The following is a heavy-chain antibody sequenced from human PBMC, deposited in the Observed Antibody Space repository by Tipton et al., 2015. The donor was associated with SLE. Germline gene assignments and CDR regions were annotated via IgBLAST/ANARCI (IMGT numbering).Heavy chain of an antibody. CDR3: ARGAQLGGDYFDY. D-gene: IGHD3-16*01. CDR1: GYSISSGYY. CDR2: IYTSGST. Sequence: TLSLTCTVSGYSISSGYYWGWIRQSPGKGLEWIGTIYTSGSTNYNPSLKSRVTISVDTSKNQFSLKLSSVTAADTAVYYCARGAQLGGDYFDYWGQGTLVTVSS. V-gene: IGHV4-38-2*02. J-gene: IGHJ4*02.